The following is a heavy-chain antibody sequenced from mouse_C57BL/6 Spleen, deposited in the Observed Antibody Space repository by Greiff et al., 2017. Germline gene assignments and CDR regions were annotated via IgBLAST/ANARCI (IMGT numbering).Heavy chain of an antibody. J-gene: IGHJ1*03. Sequence: QVQLKESGAELVKPGASVKISCKASGYAFSSYWMNWVKQRPGKGLECIGQIYPGDGDTNYNGKFKGKATLTADKSSSTAYMQLSSLTSEDSAVYFCARRNYGSSFYWYFDVWGTGTTVTVSS. V-gene: IGHV1-80*01. D-gene: IGHD1-1*01. CDR2: IYPGDGDT. CDR3: ARRNYGSSFYWYFDV. CDR1: GYAFSSYW.